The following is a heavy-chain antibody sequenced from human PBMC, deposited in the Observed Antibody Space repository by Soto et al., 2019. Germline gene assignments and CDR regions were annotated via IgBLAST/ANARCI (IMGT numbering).Heavy chain of an antibody. CDR2: IYYSGST. CDR3: ARVRTSYLLYYYHMDV. V-gene: IGHV4-59*01. CDR1: GGSISSYY. D-gene: IGHD1-26*01. J-gene: IGHJ6*03. Sequence: SETLSLTCTVSGGSISSYYWSWIRQPPGKGLEWIGYIYYSGSTNYNPSLKSRVTISVDTSKNQFSLKLSSVTAADTAVYYCARVRTSYLLYYYHMDVWGKGTTVTVSS.